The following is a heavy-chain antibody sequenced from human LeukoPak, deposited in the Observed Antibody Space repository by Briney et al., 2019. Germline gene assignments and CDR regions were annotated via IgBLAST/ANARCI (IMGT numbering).Heavy chain of an antibody. CDR2: IRYDGSNK. V-gene: IGHV3-30*02. J-gene: IGHJ4*02. D-gene: IGHD5-18*01. CDR3: ASSIGYSYGYGY. CDR1: GFTFSSYG. Sequence: PGGSLRLSCAASGFTFSSYGMHWVRQAPGKGLEWVAFIRYDGSNKYYADSVKGRFTISRDNSKNTLYLQMNSLRAEDTAAYYCASSIGYSYGYGYWGQGTLVTVSS.